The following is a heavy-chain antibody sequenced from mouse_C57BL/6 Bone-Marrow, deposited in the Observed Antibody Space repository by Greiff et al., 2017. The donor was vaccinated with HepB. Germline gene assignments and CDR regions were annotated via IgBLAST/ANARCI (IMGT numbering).Heavy chain of an antibody. V-gene: IGHV14-2*01. Sequence: VHVKQSGAELVKPGASVKLSCTASGFNIKDYYMHWVKQRTEQGLEWIGRIDPEDGETKYAPKFQGKATITADTSSNTAYLQLSSLTSEDTAVYYCAPHYGSSYWFAYWGQGTLVTVSA. CDR2: IDPEDGET. CDR3: APHYGSSYWFAY. CDR1: GFNIKDYY. J-gene: IGHJ3*01. D-gene: IGHD1-1*01.